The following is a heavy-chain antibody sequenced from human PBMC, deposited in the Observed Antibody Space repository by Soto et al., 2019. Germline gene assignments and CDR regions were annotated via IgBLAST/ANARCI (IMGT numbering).Heavy chain of an antibody. J-gene: IGHJ4*02. CDR3: ARLVVVVAATFFDY. Sequence: PGGSLRVSNAASGFTFSSYWMRWVLQAPGKGLEWVANIKQDGSEKYYVDSVKGRFTISRDNAKNSLYLQMNSLRAEDTAVYYCARLVVVVAATFFDYWGQGTLVTVSS. D-gene: IGHD2-15*01. CDR1: GFTFSSYW. CDR2: IKQDGSEK. V-gene: IGHV3-7*01.